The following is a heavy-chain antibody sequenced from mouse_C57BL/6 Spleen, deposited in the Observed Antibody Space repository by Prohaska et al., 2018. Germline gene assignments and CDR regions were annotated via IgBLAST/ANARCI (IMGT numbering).Heavy chain of an antibody. CDR2: IDPSDSYT. V-gene: IGHV1-59*01. CDR1: GYTFTSYW. D-gene: IGHD1-1*01. Sequence: QVQLQQPGAELVRPGTSVKLSCKASGYTFTSYWMHCVMKRPVQDLELIGVIDPSDSYTNYNQKFKGKATLTGDTSSSTAYMQLSSLTSEDSAVYYCARAGGSKLFDYWGQGTTLTVSS. J-gene: IGHJ2*01. CDR3: ARAGGSKLFDY.